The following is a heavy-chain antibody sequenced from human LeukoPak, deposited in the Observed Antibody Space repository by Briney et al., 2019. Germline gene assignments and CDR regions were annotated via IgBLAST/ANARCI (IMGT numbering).Heavy chain of an antibody. Sequence: PGGSLRLSCAASGFTFSSYWMNWVRQAPGKGLEWVANIKQDGSEKYYVDSVKDRFTISRDNAKNSLYLQMNSLRAEDTAVYYCARTPDIAQFDYWDQETLVTVSS. D-gene: IGHD5-12*01. CDR1: GFTFSSYW. CDR2: IKQDGSEK. CDR3: ARTPDIAQFDY. V-gene: IGHV3-7*05. J-gene: IGHJ4*02.